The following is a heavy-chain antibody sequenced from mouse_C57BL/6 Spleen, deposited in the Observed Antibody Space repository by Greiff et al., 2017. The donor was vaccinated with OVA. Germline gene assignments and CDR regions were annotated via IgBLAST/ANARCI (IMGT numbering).Heavy chain of an antibody. CDR2: IHPNSGST. CDR1: GYTFTSYW. V-gene: IGHV1-64*01. Sequence: QVQLQQPGAELVKPGASVKLSCKASGYTFTSYWMHWVKQRPGQGLEWIGMIHPNSGSTNYNEKFKSKATLTVDKSSSTAYMQLSSLTSEDSAVYYCARGEIYYDYDEAWFAYWGQGTLVTVSA. D-gene: IGHD2-4*01. CDR3: ARGEIYYDYDEAWFAY. J-gene: IGHJ3*01.